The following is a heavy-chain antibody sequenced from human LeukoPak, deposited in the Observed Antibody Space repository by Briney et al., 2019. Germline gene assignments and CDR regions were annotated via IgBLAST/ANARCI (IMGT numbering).Heavy chain of an antibody. CDR1: GFTFSNAW. Sequence: GGSLRLSCAASGFTFSNAWMRWVRQAPGKGLEWVGRIKSKTDGGTTDYAAPVKGRFTISRDDSKNTLYLQMNSLKTEDTAVYYCTTGYSNPKYYYYYGMDVWGQGTTVTVSS. CDR2: IKSKTDGGTT. D-gene: IGHD4-11*01. CDR3: TTGYSNPKYYYYYGMDV. J-gene: IGHJ6*02. V-gene: IGHV3-15*01.